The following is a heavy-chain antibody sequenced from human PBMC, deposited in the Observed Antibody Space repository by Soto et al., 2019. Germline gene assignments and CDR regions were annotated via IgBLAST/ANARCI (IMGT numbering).Heavy chain of an antibody. V-gene: IGHV5-51*01. CDR2: IYPGDSDT. CDR3: ARLVFSVGSSWYGGIDY. D-gene: IGHD6-13*01. J-gene: IGHJ4*02. CDR1: GYSFTSYW. Sequence: GESLKISCKGSGYSFTSYWIGWVRQMPGKGLEWMGIIYPGDSDTRYSPSFQGQVTISADKSISTAYLQWSSLKASDTAMYYCARLVFSVGSSWYGGIDYWGQGTLVTVSS.